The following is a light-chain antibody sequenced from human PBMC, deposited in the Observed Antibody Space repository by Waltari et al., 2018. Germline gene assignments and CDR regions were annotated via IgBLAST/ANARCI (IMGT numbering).Light chain of an antibody. CDR2: AVS. CDR1: SSDVWNYNH. CDR3: SSYEGSSKGV. V-gene: IGLV2-23*02. Sequence: QSALTQPASVSGSPGQSITISCTGTSSDVWNYNHVTWYQQHPGKAPKLMIYAVSNRRSWVAYHFFGSKSGGMASSTIIVRLPEDEAAYFCSSYEGSSKGVFGGGTKVTVL. J-gene: IGLJ2*01.